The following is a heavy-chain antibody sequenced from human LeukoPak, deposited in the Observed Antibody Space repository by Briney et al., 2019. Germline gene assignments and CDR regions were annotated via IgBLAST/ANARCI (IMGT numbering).Heavy chain of an antibody. CDR3: ARDSYYGGHYSFFEH. J-gene: IGHJ4*02. V-gene: IGHV1-18*01. Sequence: GASVKVSCKTSAYTFTNFRIHWVRQAPGHGFEWMGWIGPSNHYTEYAHKLQDRLTLTTDTSTTTAHMELGSLTFDDTAIYFCARDSYYGGHYSFFEHWGQGTLVTVSS. D-gene: IGHD4/OR15-4a*01. CDR1: AYTFTNFR. CDR2: IGPSNHYT.